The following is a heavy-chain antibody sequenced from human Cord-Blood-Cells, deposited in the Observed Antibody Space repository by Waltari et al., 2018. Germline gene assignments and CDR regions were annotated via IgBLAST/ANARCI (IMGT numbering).Heavy chain of an antibody. CDR2: IYYSGST. V-gene: IGHV4-39*01. CDR1: GGSISSSRYY. D-gene: IGHD3-9*01. J-gene: IGHJ4*02. CDR3: ARLRYFDWLFDY. Sequence: QLQLQESGPGLVKPSETLSLTCTVSGGSISSSRYYWGWIRQPPGKGLEWIGSIYYSGSTYYNPSLKSRVTISVDTSKNQFSLKLSSVTAADTAVYYCARLRYFDWLFDYWGQGTLVTVSS.